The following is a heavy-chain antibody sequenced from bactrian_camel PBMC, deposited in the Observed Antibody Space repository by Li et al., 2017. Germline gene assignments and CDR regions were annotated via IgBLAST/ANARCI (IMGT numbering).Heavy chain of an antibody. CDR2: QRDAAT. CDR3: ASKVGMCGPNWSKLRFDSRGLVT. V-gene: IGHV3S59*01. D-gene: IGHD1*01. J-gene: IGHJ6*01. Sequence: DVQLVESGGGSVQAGGSLRLSCAASGLPDSSNCMGWFRQAPGKEREGVAAQRDAATYYADSVKGRFSISRDIASRTLYLQMSNLKPEDTALYYCASKVGMCGPNWSKLRFDSRGLVTGARGPRSPSP. CDR1: GLPDSSNC.